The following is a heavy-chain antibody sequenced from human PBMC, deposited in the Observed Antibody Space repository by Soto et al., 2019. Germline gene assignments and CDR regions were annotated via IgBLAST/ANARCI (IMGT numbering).Heavy chain of an antibody. CDR3: ARTRPHGSSTRCYDDYYGMDV. D-gene: IGHD2-2*01. J-gene: IGHJ6*02. CDR1: GFSFRSYP. Sequence: PGGSLRLSCAASGFSFRSYPIHWVRQAPGKGLEWVAVISYDGSNEYYADSARGRFTITRDNAKNTLYLQMNGLRAEDTAVYYCARTRPHGSSTRCYDDYYGMDVWGQGATVTVSS. V-gene: IGHV3-30-3*01. CDR2: ISYDGSNE.